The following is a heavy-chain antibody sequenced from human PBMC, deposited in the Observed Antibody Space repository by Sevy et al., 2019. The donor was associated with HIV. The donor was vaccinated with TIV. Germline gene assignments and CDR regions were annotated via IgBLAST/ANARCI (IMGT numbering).Heavy chain of an antibody. D-gene: IGHD6-19*01. V-gene: IGHV4-30-4*01. Sequence: SETLSLTCTVSGGSISSDDYYWSWIRQPPGKGLEWIGYIFFSQSTYYNPSLKSRVVISVDTSKNQFSLRLASVTAAETAVYYCARGAAVAGHFYFDYWGQGTLVTVSS. CDR1: GGSISSDDYY. CDR2: IFFSQST. J-gene: IGHJ4*02. CDR3: ARGAAVAGHFYFDY.